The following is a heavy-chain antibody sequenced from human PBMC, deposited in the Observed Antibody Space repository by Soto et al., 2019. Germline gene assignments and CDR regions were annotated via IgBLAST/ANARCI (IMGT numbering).Heavy chain of an antibody. V-gene: IGHV3-33*01. CDR1: GFTFSSYG. Sequence: LRLSCAASGFTFSSYGMHWVRQAPGKGLEWVAVIWYDGSNKYYADSVKGRFTISRDNSKNTLYLQMNSLRAEDTAVYYCARDSTQSSGWYIYWGQGTLVTVSS. J-gene: IGHJ4*02. CDR3: ARDSTQSSGWYIY. D-gene: IGHD6-19*01. CDR2: IWYDGSNK.